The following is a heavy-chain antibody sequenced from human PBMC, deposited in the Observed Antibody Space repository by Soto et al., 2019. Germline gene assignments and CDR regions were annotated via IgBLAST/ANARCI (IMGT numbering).Heavy chain of an antibody. V-gene: IGHV4-34*01. J-gene: IGHJ3*02. CDR3: ARLALRFHGAFDI. Sequence: QVQLQQWGAGLLKPSETLSLTCAVYGGSFSGYYWSWIRQPPGKGLEWIGEINHSGSTNYNPSLKSRVTISVDTSKNQFSLKLSSVTAAHTAVYYCARLALRFHGAFDIWGQGTMVTVSS. CDR1: GGSFSGYY. CDR2: INHSGST. D-gene: IGHD3-3*01.